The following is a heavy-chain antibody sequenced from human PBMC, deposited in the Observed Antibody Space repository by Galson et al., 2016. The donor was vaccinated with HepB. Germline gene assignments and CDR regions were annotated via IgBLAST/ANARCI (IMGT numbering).Heavy chain of an antibody. D-gene: IGHD6-19*01. J-gene: IGHJ4*02. CDR2: ISSGGDIT. CDR1: GFTFNSYA. Sequence: SLRLSCAGSGFTFNSYAMNWVRQAPRKGPEWVAAISSGGDITYYADSVKGRFTISRDNSKNTLYLHMNGLRAEDTALYYCAKGPGVFSPGWYYFDSWGQGTLVTVSS. V-gene: IGHV3-23*01. CDR3: AKGPGVFSPGWYYFDS.